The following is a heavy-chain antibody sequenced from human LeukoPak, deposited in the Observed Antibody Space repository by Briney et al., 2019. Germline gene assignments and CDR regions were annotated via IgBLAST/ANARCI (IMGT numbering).Heavy chain of an antibody. Sequence: PGGSLRLSCAASRFAFSDYYMSWIRQAPGKGLEWVSVIYSGGSTYYADSVKGRFTISRDNSKNTLYLQMNSLRAEDTAVYYCARASGSGSWSFDYWGQGTLVTVSS. CDR1: RFAFSDYY. CDR2: IYSGGST. CDR3: ARASGSGSWSFDY. D-gene: IGHD3-10*01. V-gene: IGHV3-53*01. J-gene: IGHJ4*02.